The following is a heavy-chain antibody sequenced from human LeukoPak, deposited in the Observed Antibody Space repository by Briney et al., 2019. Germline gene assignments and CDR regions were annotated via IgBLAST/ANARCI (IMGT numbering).Heavy chain of an antibody. CDR3: AAIPAPSYDYVWGSYRHEPYFDY. V-gene: IGHV3-11*01. Sequence: GGSLRLSCAASGFTFSDYYMSWIRQAPGKGLEWVSYTSSSGSTIYYADSVKGRFTISRDNAKNSLYLQMNSLRAEDTAVYYCAAIPAPSYDYVWGSYRHEPYFDYWGQGTLVTVSS. J-gene: IGHJ4*02. D-gene: IGHD3-16*02. CDR1: GFTFSDYY. CDR2: TSSSGSTI.